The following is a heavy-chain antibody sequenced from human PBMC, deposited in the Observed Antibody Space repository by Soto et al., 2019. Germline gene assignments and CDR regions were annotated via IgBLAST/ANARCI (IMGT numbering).Heavy chain of an antibody. J-gene: IGHJ6*02. CDR1: GGTFSSYA. Sequence: QVQLVQSGAEVKKPGSSVKVSCKASGGTFSSYAISWVRQAPGQGLEWMGGIIPIFGTANYAQKFQGSVTITADESTSTAYMELSSLRSEDTAVYYCARRRYYYGSGSYNYYGMDVWGQGTTVTVSS. CDR2: IIPIFGTA. V-gene: IGHV1-69*01. CDR3: ARRRYYYGSGSYNYYGMDV. D-gene: IGHD3-10*01.